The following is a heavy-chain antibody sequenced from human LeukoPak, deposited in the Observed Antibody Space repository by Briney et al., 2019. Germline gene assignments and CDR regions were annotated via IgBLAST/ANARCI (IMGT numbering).Heavy chain of an antibody. D-gene: IGHD4-23*01. Sequence: SETLSLTCTVSGGSISSYYWSWIRQPPGKGLEWIGYIYYSGSTNYNPSLKSRVTISVDTSKNQFSLKLSSVTAAETAVYYCARVSGNSRGYGMDVWGQGTTVTVSS. J-gene: IGHJ6*02. V-gene: IGHV4-59*01. CDR1: GGSISSYY. CDR2: IYYSGST. CDR3: ARVSGNSRGYGMDV.